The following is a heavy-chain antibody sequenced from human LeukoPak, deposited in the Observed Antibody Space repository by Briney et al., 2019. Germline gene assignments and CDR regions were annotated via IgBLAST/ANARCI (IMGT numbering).Heavy chain of an antibody. CDR1: GFTFSSYW. Sequence: GGSLRLSCAASGFTFSSYWMSWVRQAPGKGLEWVANIKQDGSEKYYVDSVKGRFTISRDNAKNSLYLQMNSLRAEDTAVYYCARTWKDGYNSYYFDYWGQGTQVTVSS. V-gene: IGHV3-7*01. CDR2: IKQDGSEK. D-gene: IGHD5-24*01. CDR3: ARTWKDGYNSYYFDY. J-gene: IGHJ4*02.